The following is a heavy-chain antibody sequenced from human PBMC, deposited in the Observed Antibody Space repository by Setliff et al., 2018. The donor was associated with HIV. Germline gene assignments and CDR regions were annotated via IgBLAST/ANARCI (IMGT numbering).Heavy chain of an antibody. D-gene: IGHD4-17*01. CDR3: ARVETTVTSRLDY. CDR1: GGSFSGFY. J-gene: IGHJ4*02. CDR2: IYQSGTT. V-gene: IGHV4-34*01. Sequence: PSETLSLTCAVYGGSFSGFYWTFIRQSPGKGLEWIGSIYQSGTTYYNPALKSRVTISVDTSKNQFSLRLTSVTAADTAVYFCARVETTVTSRLDYWGQGTLVTVSS.